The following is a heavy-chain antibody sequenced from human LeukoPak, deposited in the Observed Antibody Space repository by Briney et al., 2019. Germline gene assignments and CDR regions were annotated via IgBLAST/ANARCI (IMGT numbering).Heavy chain of an antibody. J-gene: IGHJ2*01. Sequence: GGSLRLSCEGSGFTFDDYGISWVRHVPGKGLQWVSGINWNGAATGHGDSVKGRFTVSRDNAKNSLYLEMNSLRVEDTGFYYCARRLMGGFTDWYFDLWGRGTLVTVSS. CDR2: INWNGAAT. D-gene: IGHD2-15*01. V-gene: IGHV3-20*04. CDR1: GFTFDDYG. CDR3: ARRLMGGFTDWYFDL.